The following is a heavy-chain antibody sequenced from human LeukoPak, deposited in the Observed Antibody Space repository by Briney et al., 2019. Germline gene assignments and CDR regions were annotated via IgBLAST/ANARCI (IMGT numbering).Heavy chain of an antibody. CDR2: IYYTGIT. J-gene: IGHJ4*02. D-gene: IGHD4-17*01. Sequence: GSLRLSCAASGFTFSDYYMSWIRQPPGKGLEWIGSIYYTGITYYNPSLKSRVTISLDTSRNQFSLKLNSVTAPETAVYYCVGRRGDGDYRPEYWGQGTLVTVSS. CDR3: VGRRGDGDYRPEY. V-gene: IGHV4-39*01. CDR1: GFTFSDYY.